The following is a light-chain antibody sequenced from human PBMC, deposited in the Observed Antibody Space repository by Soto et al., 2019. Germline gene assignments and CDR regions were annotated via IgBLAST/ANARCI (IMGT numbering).Light chain of an antibody. CDR3: QQYNNWPIT. Sequence: EIIITQSPSTVSVSPGERATISCRASHSVNSNLALYQQKPGQAPRLLIYGASTRATGIPARFSGSGSGTEFTLTISSLQSEDFAVYYCQQYNNWPITFGQGTRLEI. V-gene: IGKV3-15*01. CDR2: GAS. J-gene: IGKJ5*01. CDR1: HSVNSN.